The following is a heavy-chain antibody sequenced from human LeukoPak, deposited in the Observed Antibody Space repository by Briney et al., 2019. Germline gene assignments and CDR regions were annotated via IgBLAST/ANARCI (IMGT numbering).Heavy chain of an antibody. V-gene: IGHV1-2*02. Sequence: GASVEVSFQASGYPFTRYYMHWVRPAPGQGLEWMGWINPNSGGTNYAQKFQGRVTMTRDTSISTAYMELSRLRSDDTAVYYCARDLQDSSSSNWFDPWGQGTLVTVSS. CDR2: INPNSGGT. CDR1: GYPFTRYY. CDR3: ARDLQDSSSSNWFDP. J-gene: IGHJ5*02. D-gene: IGHD6-6*01.